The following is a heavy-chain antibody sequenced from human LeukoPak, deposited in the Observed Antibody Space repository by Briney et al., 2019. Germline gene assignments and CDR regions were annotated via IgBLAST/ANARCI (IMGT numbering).Heavy chain of an antibody. CDR1: GFSLSTSGVG. D-gene: IGHD3-22*01. Sequence: GSGPTLVKPTQTLTLTCTFSGFSLSTSGVGVGWIRQPPGKALEWLALIYWDDDKRYSPSLKSRLTITKDTSKNQVVLTMTNMDPEDTATYYCAHTTYYYDSSGGRAFDIWGQGRMVTVSS. CDR2: IYWDDDK. CDR3: AHTTYYYDSSGGRAFDI. V-gene: IGHV2-5*02. J-gene: IGHJ3*02.